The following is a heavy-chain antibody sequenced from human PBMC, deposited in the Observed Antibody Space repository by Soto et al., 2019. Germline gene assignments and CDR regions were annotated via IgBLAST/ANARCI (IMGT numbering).Heavy chain of an antibody. CDR3: AAFRYSGSFTEY. D-gene: IGHD1-26*01. J-gene: IGHJ4*02. V-gene: IGHV1-58*01. Sequence: VKVSCKASGFTFTSSAVQWVRQARGQRLEWIGWIVVGSGNTNYAQKFRERVTITRDMSTSTAYMELSSLRSEDTAVYYCAAFRYSGSFTEYWGQGTLVTVSS. CDR2: IVVGSGNT. CDR1: GFTFTSSA.